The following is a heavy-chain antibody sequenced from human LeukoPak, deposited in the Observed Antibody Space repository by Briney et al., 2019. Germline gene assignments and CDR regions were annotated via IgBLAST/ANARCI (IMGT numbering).Heavy chain of an antibody. D-gene: IGHD6-13*01. V-gene: IGHV3-30*02. CDR2: IRYDGSNK. J-gene: IGHJ4*02. Sequence: GGSLRLSCAASGFTFSSYGMHWVRQAPGKGLEWVAFIRYDGSNKYYVDSVKGRFTISRDNSKNTLYLQMNSLRAEDTAVYYCAKDIGYSSIWYAAFDYWGQGTLVSVSS. CDR3: AKDIGYSSIWYAAFDY. CDR1: GFTFSSYG.